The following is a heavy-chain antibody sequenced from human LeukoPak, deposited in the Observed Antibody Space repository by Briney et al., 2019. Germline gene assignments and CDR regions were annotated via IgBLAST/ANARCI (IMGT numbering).Heavy chain of an antibody. CDR3: ARGDAFSGDH. CDR2: IHPEGNEK. CDR1: GFSFTNFW. V-gene: IGHV3-7*04. J-gene: IGHJ4*02. Sequence: GGSLRLSCAVSGFSFTNFWMSWVRQAPGGGLEWVANIHPEGNEKYHVESVKGRFTISRDNTKNLLFLQMNGLRVEDTAVYYCARGDAFSGDHWGQGTLVTVSS.